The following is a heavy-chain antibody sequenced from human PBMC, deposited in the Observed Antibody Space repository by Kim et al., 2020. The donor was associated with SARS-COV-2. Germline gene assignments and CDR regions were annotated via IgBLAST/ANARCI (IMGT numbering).Heavy chain of an antibody. J-gene: IGHJ6*02. CDR2: ISNDGSKE. D-gene: IGHD3-10*01. V-gene: IGHV3-30*18. CDR3: VKGSMIRGVVPSEHYYDMDV. CDR1: GLTFSSYG. Sequence: GGSLRLSCAASGLTFSSYGMHWVRQAPGKGLEWVSLISNDGSKEYYGDSVKGRFTISRDNSKNTLYLQMNGLKTEDAAVYHCVKGSMIRGVVPSEHYYDMDVWGQGTTVTVSS.